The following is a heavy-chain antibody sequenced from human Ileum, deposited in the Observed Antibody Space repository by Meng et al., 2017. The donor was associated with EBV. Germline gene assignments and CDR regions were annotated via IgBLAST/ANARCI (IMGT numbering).Heavy chain of an antibody. Sequence: VESWGVVVQPGRFLRLSCVVSGLTLSKQIIHWIRQAPGEGLDWVAVISSENYTYYSDSVKGRFTITRDNSANTVYLQMENLGPQDTALYFCTRQGQDLWGQGTLVTVSS. CDR1: GLTLSKQI. V-gene: IGHV3-30*03. CDR2: ISSENYT. J-gene: IGHJ4*02. D-gene: IGHD2-15*01. CDR3: TRQGQDL.